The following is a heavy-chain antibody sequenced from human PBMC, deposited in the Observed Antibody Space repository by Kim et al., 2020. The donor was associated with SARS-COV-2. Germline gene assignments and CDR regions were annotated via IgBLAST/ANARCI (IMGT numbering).Heavy chain of an antibody. V-gene: IGHV4-39*01. CDR1: GGSISSSSYY. Sequence: SETLSLTCTVSGGSISSSSYYWGWIRQPPGKGLEWIGSIYYSGSTYYNPSLKSRVTISVDTSKNQFSLKLSSVTAADTAVYYCARTGDSSGWYSFYFDY. CDR2: IYYSGST. D-gene: IGHD6-19*01. J-gene: IGHJ4*01. CDR3: ARTGDSSGWYSFYFDY.